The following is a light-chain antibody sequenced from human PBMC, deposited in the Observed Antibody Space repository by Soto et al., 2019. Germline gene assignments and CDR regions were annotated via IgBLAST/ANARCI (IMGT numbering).Light chain of an antibody. CDR1: HDITSF. J-gene: IGKJ3*01. CDR3: QHCDSLPI. Sequence: DIQMTQSPSSLTASVGDRVTITCQASHDITSFLNWYQHEPGRAPKLLIYDASILEAGVPTRFSGSGSGTHFTFTISSLHPEDVATYSCQHCDSLPILGPGTTVDFK. CDR2: DAS. V-gene: IGKV1-33*01.